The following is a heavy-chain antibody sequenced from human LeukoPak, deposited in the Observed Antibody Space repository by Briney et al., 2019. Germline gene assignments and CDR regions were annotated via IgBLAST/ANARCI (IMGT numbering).Heavy chain of an antibody. CDR1: GGSISSSSYY. D-gene: IGHD2-2*01. J-gene: IGHJ6*04. CDR2: IYYSGST. V-gene: IGHV4-39*01. Sequence: SETLSLTCTVSGGSISSSSYYWGWIRQPPGKGLEWIGSIYYSGSTYYNPSLKSRVTISVDTSKNQFSLKLSSVTAADTAVYYCARQSTADVWGKGTTATVSS. CDR3: ARQSTADV.